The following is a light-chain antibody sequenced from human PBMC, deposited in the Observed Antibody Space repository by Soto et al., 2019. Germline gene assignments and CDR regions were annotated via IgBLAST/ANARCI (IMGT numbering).Light chain of an antibody. V-gene: IGLV2-14*01. CDR3: YSYTTSSTYG. CDR2: DVS. CDR1: SSDVCGYNY. Sequence: QSALTQPASVSGSPGQSITISCTGTSSDVCGYNYVSWYQQHPAKVPKLMIYDVSNRPSGVSDRFSGSKSGNTASLTISGLQAEDEADYYCYSYTTSSTYGFGTGTKVTVL. J-gene: IGLJ1*01.